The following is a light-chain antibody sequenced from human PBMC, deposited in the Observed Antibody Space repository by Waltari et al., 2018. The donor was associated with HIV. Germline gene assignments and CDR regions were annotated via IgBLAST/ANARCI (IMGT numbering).Light chain of an antibody. CDR3: SSYTSNSRV. CDR2: DVT. CDR1: SSDVGGYNF. Sequence: QSALTQPASVSGSRGQSITISCTGTSSDVGGYNFVSWYQQHSGKAPKRMIYDVTNRPSGVSNRFSGSKSDNPASLTIPGLQAEDESDYYCSSYTSNSRVFGTGTKFTVL. V-gene: IGLV2-14*03. J-gene: IGLJ1*01.